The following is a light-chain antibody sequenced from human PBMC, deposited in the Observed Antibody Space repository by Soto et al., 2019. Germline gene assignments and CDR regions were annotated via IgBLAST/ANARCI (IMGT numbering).Light chain of an antibody. CDR1: NIGSKS. J-gene: IGLJ2*01. Sequence: SYELTQPPSVSVAPGKTARITCGGNNIGSKSVHWYPQKPGQAPVLVIYYDSDRPSGIPERFSGSNSGNTATLTISRVEAVDEADYYCQVWDSSSYHVVFGGGTKVTVL. CDR2: YDS. V-gene: IGLV3-21*04. CDR3: QVWDSSSYHVV.